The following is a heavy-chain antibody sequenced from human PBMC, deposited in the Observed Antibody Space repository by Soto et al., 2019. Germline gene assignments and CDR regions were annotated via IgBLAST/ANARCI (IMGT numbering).Heavy chain of an antibody. CDR3: ARLPAMTPLDV. V-gene: IGHV4-30-4*08. CDR1: GGSIISGDYY. D-gene: IGHD5-18*01. J-gene: IGHJ6*02. Sequence: LSLTCTVSGGSIISGDYYWSWIRQPPGKGLEWIGYIYYSGDTSYNPSLNSRVTISVDTSKNQFSLNLRSITAADTAVYYCARLPAMTPLDVWGQGTTVTVSS. CDR2: IYYSGDT.